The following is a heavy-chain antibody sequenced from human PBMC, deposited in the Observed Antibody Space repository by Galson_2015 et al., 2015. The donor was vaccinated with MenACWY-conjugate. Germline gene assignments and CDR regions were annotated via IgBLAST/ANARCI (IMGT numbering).Heavy chain of an antibody. D-gene: IGHD3-16*01. Sequence: SLRLSCAASGFNLNFYALNWVRQAPGKGLEWISFISLSDSTVQYADSVKGRFNISRDHAKKSLYLQMNSLRDEDTAVYFCARRQRIITYAVDGGVDGMDVWGQGTTVIVSS. CDR3: ARRQRIITYAVDGGVDGMDV. CDR1: GFNLNFYA. V-gene: IGHV3-48*02. J-gene: IGHJ6*02. CDR2: ISLSDSTV.